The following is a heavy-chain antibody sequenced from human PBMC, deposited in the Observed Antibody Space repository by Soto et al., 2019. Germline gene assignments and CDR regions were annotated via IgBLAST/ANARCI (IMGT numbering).Heavy chain of an antibody. D-gene: IGHD3-3*01. V-gene: IGHV5-51*01. Sequence: GESLKISCNGSGYNFAGYWIAWVRQMPGKGLELMGIIYPSDSDTRYRPSFQGQVTISADRSISSAYLQWSSLRASDAAMYYCARGGVSTRTFDYWGQGTPVTVSS. J-gene: IGHJ4*02. CDR3: ARGGVSTRTFDY. CDR1: GYNFAGYW. CDR2: IYPSDSDT.